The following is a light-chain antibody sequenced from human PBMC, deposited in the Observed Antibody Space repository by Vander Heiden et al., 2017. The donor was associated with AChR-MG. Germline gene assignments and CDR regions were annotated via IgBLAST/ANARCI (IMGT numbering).Light chain of an antibody. J-gene: IGKJ3*01. CDR3: QQDGSSQPFN. V-gene: IGKV3-20*01. Sequence: EIVLTQSPGTLSLSPGERATLSCRASQSVSSSYLAWYQQKPGQAPRLLIYGASSRATGIPDRFSGSGSGTDFTLTISRLEPEDFAVYYWQQDGSSQPFNVGPGTKVDIK. CDR2: GAS. CDR1: QSVSSSY.